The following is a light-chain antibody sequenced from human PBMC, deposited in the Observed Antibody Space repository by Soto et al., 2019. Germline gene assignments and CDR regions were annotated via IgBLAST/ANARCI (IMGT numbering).Light chain of an antibody. V-gene: IGKV3-20*01. Sequence: EIVLTQSPGTLSLSPGERATLFCRASQSFTTSQLAWYQQRPGQAPRVLIFGASRRATGIPDRFSGRGSGTDFTLTISRLEPEDSAVYYCQQYASSPRTFGQGTTVEIK. J-gene: IGKJ1*01. CDR1: QSFTTSQ. CDR3: QQYASSPRT. CDR2: GAS.